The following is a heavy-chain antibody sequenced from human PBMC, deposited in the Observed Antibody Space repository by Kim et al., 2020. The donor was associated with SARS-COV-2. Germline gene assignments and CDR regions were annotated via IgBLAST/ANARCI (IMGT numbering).Heavy chain of an antibody. V-gene: IGHV1-3*04. CDR2: IATEKGDT. CDR1: GYTLTQAA. CDR3: ARDCANGCYSPGHYYFD. D-gene: IGHD2-21*02. J-gene: IGHJ4*01. Sequence: ASVKVSCKASGYTLTQAAIHWVRQAPGQSLEWMGWIATEKGDTRYSQKFQARVTLTRDTSAGTAYMDLSSLTSEDTAVYYCARDCANGCYSPGHYYFD.